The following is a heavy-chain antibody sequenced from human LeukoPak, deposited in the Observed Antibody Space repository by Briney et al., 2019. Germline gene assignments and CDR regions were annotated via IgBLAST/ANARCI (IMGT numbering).Heavy chain of an antibody. V-gene: IGHV1-8*02. D-gene: IGHD6-6*01. CDR1: GYTFTSYD. CDR3: ARVPGYSSSSGWFDP. Sequence: ASVKVSCKASGYTFTSYDINWVRRATGQGLEWMGWMNPNSGNTGYAQKLQGRVTMTTDTSTSTAYMELRSLRSDDTAVYYCARVPGYSSSSGWFDPWGQGTLVTVSS. CDR2: MNPNSGNT. J-gene: IGHJ5*02.